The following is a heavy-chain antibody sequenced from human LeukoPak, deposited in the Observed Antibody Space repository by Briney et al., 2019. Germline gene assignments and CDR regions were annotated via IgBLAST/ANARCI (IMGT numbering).Heavy chain of an antibody. CDR2: IYTSGTT. CDR1: GGSISSSNYY. D-gene: IGHD3-10*01. J-gene: IGHJ4*02. Sequence: SETLSLTCTVSGGSISSSNYYWSWLRQPAGKGLEWIGRIYTSGTTNYNPSLKSRVTISIDTSKNQFSLKLSSVTAAGTAVYYCARGLWFGDENPPYFDYWGQGTLVTVSS. CDR3: ARGLWFGDENPPYFDY. V-gene: IGHV4-61*02.